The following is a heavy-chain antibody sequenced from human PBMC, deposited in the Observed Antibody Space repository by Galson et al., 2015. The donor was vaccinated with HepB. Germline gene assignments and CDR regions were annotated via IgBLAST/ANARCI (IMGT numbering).Heavy chain of an antibody. D-gene: IGHD3-10*01. V-gene: IGHV3-7*01. CDR3: ARGYYYMDV. Sequence: SLRLSCAASGFTFNTYWMSWVRQAPGKGLEWVANIMQDGTEKYYVDSVKGRFTISRDNAKKSLYLQVNSLRAEDTAVYYCARGYYYMDVWGKGTTVTVSS. CDR1: GFTFNTYW. J-gene: IGHJ6*03. CDR2: IMQDGTEK.